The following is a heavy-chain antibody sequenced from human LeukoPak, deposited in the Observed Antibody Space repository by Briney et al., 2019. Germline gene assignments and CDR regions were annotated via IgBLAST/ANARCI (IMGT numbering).Heavy chain of an antibody. D-gene: IGHD6-19*01. CDR2: MNPNSGNT. CDR3: ARDYSVAGTFAGFDY. V-gene: IGHV1-8*01. Sequence: ASVKVSCKASGYTFTSYDINWVRQATGQGLEWMGWMNPNSGNTGYAQKFQGRVTMIRNTSISTAYMELSSLRSEDTAVYYCARDYSVAGTFAGFDYWGQGTLVTVSS. CDR1: GYTFTSYD. J-gene: IGHJ4*02.